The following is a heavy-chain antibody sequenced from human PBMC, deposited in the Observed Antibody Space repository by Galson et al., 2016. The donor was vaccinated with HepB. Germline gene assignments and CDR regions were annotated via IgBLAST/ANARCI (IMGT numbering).Heavy chain of an antibody. CDR3: AKDWGVATTTHFDY. CDR2: LSGSDGST. CDR1: GFIFSSYA. Sequence: SLRLSCAASGFIFSSYAMGWVRQAPGKGLEWVSGLSGSDGSTYYADSVKGRFTTSRDNSKNTLYLQMNSLRAEDTAVYYCAKDWGVATTTHFDYWGQGILVIVSS. D-gene: IGHD5-12*01. J-gene: IGHJ4*02. V-gene: IGHV3-23*01.